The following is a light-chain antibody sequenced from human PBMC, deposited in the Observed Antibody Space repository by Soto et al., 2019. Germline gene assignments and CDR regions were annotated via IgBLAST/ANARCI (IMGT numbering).Light chain of an antibody. CDR3: QQASSYPLT. Sequence: DIQLTQSPSSVFASVGDRVTITCRASQDITWWLVWYQQKPGTAPKFLISAASSLQSGDPPRFSGSGSGTDYTLTINSLQPEDFATYYCQQASSYPLTFGGGTKVEIK. CDR1: QDITWW. CDR2: AAS. V-gene: IGKV1-12*01. J-gene: IGKJ4*01.